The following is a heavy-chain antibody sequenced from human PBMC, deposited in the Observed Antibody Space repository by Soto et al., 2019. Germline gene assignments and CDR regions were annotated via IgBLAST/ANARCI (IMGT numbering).Heavy chain of an antibody. Sequence: ASVKVSCKASGYTFTSYGISWVRQAPGQGLEWMGWISAYNGNTNYAQKLRGRVTMTTDTSTSTAYMELRSLRPDDTAVYYCARDRRVYCGGDCGLSLWGRGTLVTVSS. CDR1: GYTFTSYG. V-gene: IGHV1-18*04. D-gene: IGHD2-21*02. J-gene: IGHJ2*01. CDR3: ARDRRVYCGGDCGLSL. CDR2: ISAYNGNT.